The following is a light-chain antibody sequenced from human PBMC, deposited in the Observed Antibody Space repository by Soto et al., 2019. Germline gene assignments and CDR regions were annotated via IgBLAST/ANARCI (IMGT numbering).Light chain of an antibody. Sequence: DIQMTQSPSSLSASVGDRVTINCRASQSITTYLNWYRQKPGKAPELLIYTASTLQSGVPSRFSGSGSGTDFTLTIIGLQPEDFATYYCQQSYSTPPDTFGQGTKLEI. J-gene: IGKJ2*01. V-gene: IGKV1-39*01. CDR3: QQSYSTPPDT. CDR2: TAS. CDR1: QSITTY.